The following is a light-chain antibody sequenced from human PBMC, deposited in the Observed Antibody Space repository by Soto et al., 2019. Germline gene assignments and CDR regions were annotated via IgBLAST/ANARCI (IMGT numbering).Light chain of an antibody. Sequence: QSALTQPASVSGSPGQSITISCTGISSDVGCYNLVSWYQQHPGKAPKVMIYEGSKRPSGVSNRFSGSRPGTTASLTISGLQAEDEAHYYCSSYAGSSTHVVFGGGTKLTVL. V-gene: IGLV2-23*01. CDR1: SSDVGCYNL. CDR2: EGS. J-gene: IGLJ2*01. CDR3: SSYAGSSTHVV.